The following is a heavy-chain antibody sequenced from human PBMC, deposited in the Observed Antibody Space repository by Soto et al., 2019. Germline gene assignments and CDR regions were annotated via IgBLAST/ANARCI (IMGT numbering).Heavy chain of an antibody. CDR2: IIPIFGTA. CDR3: ARVRGSIRSSWLISYFDY. CDR1: GGTFSSYA. J-gene: IGHJ4*02. V-gene: IGHV1-69*13. D-gene: IGHD6-13*01. Sequence: GGSVKVSCKASGGTFSSYAISWVRQAPGQGLEWMGGIIPIFGTANYAQKFQGRVTITADESTSTAYMELSSLRSEDTAVYYCARVRGSIRSSWLISYFDYWGQGTLVTVSS.